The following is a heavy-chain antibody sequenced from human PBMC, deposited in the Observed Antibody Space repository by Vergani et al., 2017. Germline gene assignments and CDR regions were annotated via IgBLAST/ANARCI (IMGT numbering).Heavy chain of an antibody. D-gene: IGHD2-15*01. CDR2: IKRDGTET. CDR3: ARISGGSAPYLHY. CDR1: GFPFSSAW. J-gene: IGHJ1*01. V-gene: IGHV3-7*01. Sequence: EVQLVESGGGLVQPGGSLRLSCAASGFPFSSAWMVWVRQAPGKGLEWVASIKRDGTETFYVDSVKGRFTISRDNAKTTLYLQMNSLRDEDRGVYYCARISGGSAPYLHYWGQGTLVTVAS.